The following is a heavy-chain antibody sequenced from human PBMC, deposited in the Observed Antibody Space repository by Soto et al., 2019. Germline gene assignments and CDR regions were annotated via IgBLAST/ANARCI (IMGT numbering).Heavy chain of an antibody. CDR3: ARESLLYCGGECSSGAPYSFDY. CDR1: GYTFTPYA. Sequence: ASVKVSCKASGYTFTPYAIHWVRQAPGQRLEWMGWINTVTGNTRFSQTFRGRVTLTRDTSASTAYMELSSLRSEDTAVYDCARESLLYCGGECSSGAPYSFDYWGQGALVTVSS. J-gene: IGHJ4*02. V-gene: IGHV1-3*04. CDR2: INTVTGNT. D-gene: IGHD2-21*01.